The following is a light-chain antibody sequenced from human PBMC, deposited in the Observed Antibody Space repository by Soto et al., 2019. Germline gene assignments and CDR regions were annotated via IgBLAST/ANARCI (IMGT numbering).Light chain of an antibody. CDR2: KVS. CDR1: SSDVGGYNY. Sequence: QSALTQPPSASGSPGQSVTISCTGTSSDVGGYNYVSWYQQHPGKVPKLMIYKVSKRPSGVPDRFSGSKSGNMASLTVSGLQAEDEADYYCSSYAGSNNLGVFGTGTKLTVL. J-gene: IGLJ1*01. CDR3: SSYAGSNNLGV. V-gene: IGLV2-8*01.